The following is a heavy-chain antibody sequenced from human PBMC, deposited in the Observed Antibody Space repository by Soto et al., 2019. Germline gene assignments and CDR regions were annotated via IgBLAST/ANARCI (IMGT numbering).Heavy chain of an antibody. Sequence: QVQLVQSGAEVKKPGASVKVSCKASGYTLSSYGISWVRQAPGQGLEWMGWINTYNGATNYAQKFQGRVTMTRDTSTNTAYMELRSLRSDDTAVYFCARYCSGGACHRGVPDYWGQGTLVTVSS. D-gene: IGHD2-15*01. J-gene: IGHJ4*02. CDR3: ARYCSGGACHRGVPDY. V-gene: IGHV1-18*01. CDR1: GYTLSSYG. CDR2: INTYNGAT.